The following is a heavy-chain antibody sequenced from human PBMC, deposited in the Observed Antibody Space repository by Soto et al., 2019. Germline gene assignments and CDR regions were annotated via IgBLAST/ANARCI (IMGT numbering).Heavy chain of an antibody. D-gene: IGHD2-15*01. V-gene: IGHV1-69*06. CDR2: TGSGTGPG. J-gene: IGHJ4*02. CDR1: GGSLSTNP. Sequence: QVQLVQSGTEVKKPGSSVKVSCKASGGSLSTNPISWVRQAPGQGLEWMGGTGSGTGPGNHAQKFQGRLKVPADKSTRTVSTELTNLSTEDTAVYYCARRHSGGFFRFFDSWGQGTLVTVSS. CDR3: ARRHSGGFFRFFDS.